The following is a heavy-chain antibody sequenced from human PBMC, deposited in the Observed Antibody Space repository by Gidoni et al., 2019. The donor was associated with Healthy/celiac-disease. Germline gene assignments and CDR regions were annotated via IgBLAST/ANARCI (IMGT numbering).Heavy chain of an antibody. Sequence: QVQLQQWGAGLLKPSQTLSLSCAVYGGSFSGFFWSWVRQPPGKGLEWIGESNHSGSTNYNPSLKSRVTISVDTCKNQFSLKLSSVTAADTAVYYCAREQGQYYYGSGSSYGMDVWGQGTTVTVSS. J-gene: IGHJ6*02. D-gene: IGHD3-10*01. V-gene: IGHV4-34*01. CDR1: GGSFSGFF. CDR3: AREQGQYYYGSGSSYGMDV. CDR2: SNHSGST.